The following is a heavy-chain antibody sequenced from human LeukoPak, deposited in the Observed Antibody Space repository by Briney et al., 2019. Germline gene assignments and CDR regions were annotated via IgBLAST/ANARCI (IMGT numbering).Heavy chain of an antibody. J-gene: IGHJ4*02. Sequence: TGGSLRPSCAASGFTVSSNYMSWVRQAPGKGLEWVSVIYSGGSTHYADSVKGRFTISRDNSKNTLYLQMNSLRAEDTAVYYCASSLGYSYEIWGQGTLVTVSS. CDR1: GFTVSSNY. CDR2: IYSGGST. V-gene: IGHV3-53*01. D-gene: IGHD5-18*01. CDR3: ASSLGYSYEI.